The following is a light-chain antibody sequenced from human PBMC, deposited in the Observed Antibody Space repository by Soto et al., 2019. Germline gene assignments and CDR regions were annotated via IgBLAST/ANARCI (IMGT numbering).Light chain of an antibody. CDR1: QSVSTNY. V-gene: IGKV3-20*01. CDR2: ATS. J-gene: IGKJ4*01. CDR3: QQYGNSPLA. Sequence: EIVLTQSPGALSLSPGERVTLSCRSSQSVSTNYLAWYQQKPGQAPRLVIYATSIRATGIPDRFSGSGSGTDFTLTISRLEPEDVAVYYCQQYGNSPLALGGGTKVDIK.